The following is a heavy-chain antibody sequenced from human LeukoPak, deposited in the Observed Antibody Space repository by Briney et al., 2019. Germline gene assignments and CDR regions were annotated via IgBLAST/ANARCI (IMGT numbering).Heavy chain of an antibody. CDR3: ATVTRWTYYFDY. CDR1: GDSITSADYY. D-gene: IGHD3/OR15-3a*01. V-gene: IGHV4-30-4*08. CDR2: IYYSGGT. J-gene: IGHJ4*02. Sequence: PSETLSLTCTVSGDSITSADYYWSWIRQPPGQGLEWIGYIYYSGGTYYNPSLKSRLTITISADTSKNQFSLNLSSVTAADTAVYYCATVTRWTYYFDYWGQGTLVTVSS.